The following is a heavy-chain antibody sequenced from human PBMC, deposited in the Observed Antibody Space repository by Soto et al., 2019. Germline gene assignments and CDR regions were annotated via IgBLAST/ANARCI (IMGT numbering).Heavy chain of an antibody. CDR2: IYYSGST. Sequence: PSETLSLTCTVSGGYVSSGRYYWSWIRQHPGKGLEWIGYIYYSGSTNYNPSLKSRVTISVDTSKNQFSLKLSSVTAADTAVYYCARSIAAAGTWWFDPWGQGTLVTVSS. CDR1: GGYVSSGRYY. J-gene: IGHJ5*02. D-gene: IGHD6-13*01. V-gene: IGHV4-61*01. CDR3: ARSIAAAGTWWFDP.